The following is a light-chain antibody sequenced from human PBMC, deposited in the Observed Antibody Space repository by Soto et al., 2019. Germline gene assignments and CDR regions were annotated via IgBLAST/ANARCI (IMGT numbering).Light chain of an antibody. J-gene: IGKJ1*01. CDR1: QSVSSN. V-gene: IGKV3-15*01. CDR3: QQYNNPKT. CDR2: GAS. Sequence: RVMPQSPGTLSLSPGERATLSCRASQSVSSNLAWYQQKPGQAPRLLIYGASTRATGIPARFSGSGSGTEFTLTISSLQSEDFAVYYCQQYNNPKTFGQGTKVDI.